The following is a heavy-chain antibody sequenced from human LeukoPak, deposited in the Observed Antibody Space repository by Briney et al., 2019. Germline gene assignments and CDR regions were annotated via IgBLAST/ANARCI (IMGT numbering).Heavy chain of an antibody. CDR3: ATDRRHSYGHQGNWYFDL. D-gene: IGHD5-18*01. J-gene: IGHJ2*01. V-gene: IGHV1-24*01. CDR1: GYTLTELS. Sequence: GASVKVSCKVSGYTLTELSMHWVRQAPGKGLEWMGGFDPEDGETIYAQKFQGRVTMTEDTSTDTAYMELSSLRSEDTAVYYCATDRRHSYGHQGNWYFDLWGRGTLVTVSS. CDR2: FDPEDGET.